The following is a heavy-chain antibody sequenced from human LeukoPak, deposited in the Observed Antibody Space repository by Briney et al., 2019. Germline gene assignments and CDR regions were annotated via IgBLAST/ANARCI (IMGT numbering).Heavy chain of an antibody. CDR1: VVSISDTNSY. CDR3: ARRGFGYSVDV. V-gene: IGHV4-39*01. Sequence: SETLSLTCTVSVVSISDTNSYWTWIRQPPGKGLEWIGSVYHNGNTYYSPTLRGRVTISADSSRNQFSLRLSSVTAADTAVYFCARRGFGYSVDVWGQGTTVTVSS. J-gene: IGHJ6*02. D-gene: IGHD5-18*01. CDR2: VYHNGNT.